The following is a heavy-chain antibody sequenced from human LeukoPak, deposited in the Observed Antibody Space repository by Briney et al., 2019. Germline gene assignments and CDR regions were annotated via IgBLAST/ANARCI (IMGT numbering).Heavy chain of an antibody. CDR3: ARKAGIAASGNYFDY. CDR2: INSDGSTT. V-gene: IGHV3-74*01. D-gene: IGHD6-13*01. CDR1: GFTFSTYW. Sequence: GGSLRLSCVASGFTFSTYWMHWVRQAPGKGLVWVSRINSDGSTTSDADSVKGRFTISRDNAKNTLYLQMNSLRAEDTAVYYCARKAGIAASGNYFDYWGQGTLVTVSS. J-gene: IGHJ4*02.